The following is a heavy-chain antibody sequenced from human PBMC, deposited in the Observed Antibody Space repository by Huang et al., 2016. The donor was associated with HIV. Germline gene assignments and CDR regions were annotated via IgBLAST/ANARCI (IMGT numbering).Heavy chain of an antibody. CDR2: IYYKGST. J-gene: IGHJ6*03. CDR3: ARHREGPVAYYSGWGSHLNYMDV. CDR1: GGSIRSSDYH. Sequence: QLLLQESGPGLVKPSEALALTCAVSGGSIRSSDYHWGWIRQPPGKGLEWIGSIYYKGSTHCSPSLKSRVTIAVDTSKNLFFLNLTSMTAADTAVYYCARHREGPVAYYSGWGSHLNYMDVWGRGRTVVVSS. D-gene: IGHD3-10*01. V-gene: IGHV4-39*01.